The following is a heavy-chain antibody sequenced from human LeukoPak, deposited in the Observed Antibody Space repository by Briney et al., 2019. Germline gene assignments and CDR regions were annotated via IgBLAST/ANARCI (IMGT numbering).Heavy chain of an antibody. CDR1: GGAFSSYS. D-gene: IGHD1-26*01. CDR3: ARDRLGATGHWRIDV. V-gene: IGHV4-4*07. CDR2: IYNSGTT. J-gene: IGHJ2*01. Sequence: KASKNLSLTGTDPGGAFSSYSWTWIRQPAGKGLEWIGRIYNSGTTNYSPSLESRVTMSLDTSKNRFSLSLSSVTAADTAVYYCARDRLGATGHWRIDVWGRGTLVTVSS.